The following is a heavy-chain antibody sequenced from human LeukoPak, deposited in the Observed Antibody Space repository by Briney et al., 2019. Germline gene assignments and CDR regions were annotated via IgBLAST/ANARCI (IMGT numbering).Heavy chain of an antibody. CDR1: GYTFTSYD. D-gene: IGHD6-6*01. Sequence: GASVKVSCKASGYTFTSYDINWVRQATGQGLEWMGWMNPNSGNTGYAQKFQGRVTITRNTSISTAYMELSSLRSEDTAVYYCARVSIAARLKAFDIWGQGTMVTVSS. CDR3: ARVSIAARLKAFDI. CDR2: MNPNSGNT. J-gene: IGHJ3*02. V-gene: IGHV1-8*03.